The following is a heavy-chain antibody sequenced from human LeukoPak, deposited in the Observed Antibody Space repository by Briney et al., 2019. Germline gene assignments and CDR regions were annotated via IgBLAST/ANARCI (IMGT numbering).Heavy chain of an antibody. J-gene: IGHJ4*02. CDR3: AKGRTNDY. CDR2: ISDTGGNT. CDR1: GFTFSTYA. V-gene: IGHV3-23*01. D-gene: IGHD1/OR15-1a*01. Sequence: GGSLRLSCAASGFTFSTYAMSWVRQTPERGLEWVSAISDTGGNTFYADSVKGRFTISRDNSKNTLYLQMNSLRAEGTAIYYCAKGRTNDYWGQGTLVTVSS.